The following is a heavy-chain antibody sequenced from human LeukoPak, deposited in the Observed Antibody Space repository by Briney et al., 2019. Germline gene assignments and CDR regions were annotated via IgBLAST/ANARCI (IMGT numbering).Heavy chain of an antibody. D-gene: IGHD3-10*01. CDR2: ISGSGGST. CDR3: AKPVLQAGRHGY. V-gene: IGHV3-23*01. Sequence: GGSLRLSCAASGFTFSSYAMSWVRRAPGKGLEWVSAISGSGGSTYYADSVKGRFTVSRDNSKNTLYLQMNSLRAEDTAVYYCAKPVLQAGRHGYWGQGTLVTVSS. J-gene: IGHJ4*02. CDR1: GFTFSSYA.